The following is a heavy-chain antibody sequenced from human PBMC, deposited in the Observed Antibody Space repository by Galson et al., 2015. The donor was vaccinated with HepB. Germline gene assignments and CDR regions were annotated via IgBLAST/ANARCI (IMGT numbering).Heavy chain of an antibody. D-gene: IGHD6-19*01. J-gene: IGHJ4*02. CDR3: ARDPVGIAVAGLGYFDY. Sequence: SVKVSCKASGYTFTSYAMHWVRQAPGQRLEWMGWINAGNGNTKYSQKFQGRVTITRDTSASTAYMELSSLRSEDTAVYYCARDPVGIAVAGLGYFDYWGQGTLVTVSS. CDR1: GYTFTSYA. CDR2: INAGNGNT. V-gene: IGHV1-3*01.